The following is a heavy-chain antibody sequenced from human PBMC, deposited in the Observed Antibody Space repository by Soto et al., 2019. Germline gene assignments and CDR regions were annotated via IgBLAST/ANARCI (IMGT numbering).Heavy chain of an antibody. V-gene: IGHV4-34*01. D-gene: IGHD6-6*01. CDR3: ARGWAARREIYYFDY. CDR2: INHSGST. J-gene: IGHJ4*02. Sequence: SETLSLTCAVYGGSFSGYYWSWIRQPPGKGLEWIGEINHSGSTNYNPSLKSRVTISVDTSKNQFSLKLSSVTAADTAVYYCARGWAARREIYYFDYWGQGTLVTVSS. CDR1: GGSFSGYY.